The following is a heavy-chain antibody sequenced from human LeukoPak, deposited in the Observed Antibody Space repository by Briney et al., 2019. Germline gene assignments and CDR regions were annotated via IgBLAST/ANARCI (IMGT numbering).Heavy chain of an antibody. Sequence: PGGSLRLSCAASGFTFSSYAMSWVRQAPGKGLEWVGFIRSKAYGGTTEYAASVKGRFTISRDDSKSIAYLQMNSLKTEDTAVYYCTRGSDLLLWFGELSNSYFDYWGQGTLVTVSS. V-gene: IGHV3-49*04. CDR1: GFTFSSYA. D-gene: IGHD3-10*01. CDR2: IRSKAYGGTT. J-gene: IGHJ4*02. CDR3: TRGSDLLLWFGELSNSYFDY.